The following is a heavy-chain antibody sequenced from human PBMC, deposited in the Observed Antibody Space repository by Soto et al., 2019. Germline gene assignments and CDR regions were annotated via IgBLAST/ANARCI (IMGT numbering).Heavy chain of an antibody. CDR1: GGSISSSSYY. Sequence: SETLSLTCTVSGGSISSSSYYWGWIRQPPGKGLEWIGSIYYSGSTYYNPSLKSRVTISVDTSKNQFSLKLSSVTAADTAVYYCARRRGYCSSTTCFGGYYGMDVWGQGTTVTVSS. J-gene: IGHJ6*02. CDR3: ARRRGYCSSTTCFGGYYGMDV. V-gene: IGHV4-39*01. CDR2: IYYSGST. D-gene: IGHD2-2*01.